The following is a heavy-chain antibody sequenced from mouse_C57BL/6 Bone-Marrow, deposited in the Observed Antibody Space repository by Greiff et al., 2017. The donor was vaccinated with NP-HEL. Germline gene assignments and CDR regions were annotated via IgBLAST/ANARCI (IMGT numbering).Heavy chain of an antibody. J-gene: IGHJ2*01. CDR3: ARTLRYLGRGY. CDR1: GYTFTSYG. Sequence: QVQLQQPGAELARPGASVKLSCKASGYTFTSYGISWVKQRTGQGLEWIGEIYPRSGNTYYNEKFKGKATLTADKSSSTAYMELRSLTSEDSAVYFCARTLRYLGRGYWGQGTTLTVSS. V-gene: IGHV1-81*01. CDR2: IYPRSGNT. D-gene: IGHD4-1*01.